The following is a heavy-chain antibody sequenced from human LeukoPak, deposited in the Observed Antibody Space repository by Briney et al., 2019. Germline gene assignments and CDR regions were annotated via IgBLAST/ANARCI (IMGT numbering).Heavy chain of an antibody. V-gene: IGHV3-33*01. Sequence: GGSLRLSCAASGCTFSSYGMHWVRQAPDKGLEWVAVIWYDGSNKYYADSVKGRFTISRDNSKNTLYLQMNSLRAEDTAVYYCARDHGSGSYFSHCDYWGQGTLVTVSS. CDR3: ARDHGSGSYFSHCDY. J-gene: IGHJ4*02. CDR1: GCTFSSYG. D-gene: IGHD3-10*01. CDR2: IWYDGSNK.